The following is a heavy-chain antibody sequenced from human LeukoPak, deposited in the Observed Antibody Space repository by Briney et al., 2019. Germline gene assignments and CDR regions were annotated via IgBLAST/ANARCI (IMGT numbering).Heavy chain of an antibody. CDR3: ARAFRSNPYNWFDP. CDR2: IYDSGRI. CDR1: GGSISSGGYF. J-gene: IGHJ5*02. V-gene: IGHV4-31*03. Sequence: PSQTLSLTCTVSGGSISSGGYFWSWIRQHPGKGLEWIAYIYDSGRINYNPSLESRVTISLDTSKNQFSLKLSSVTAADTAVYYCARAFRSNPYNWFDPWGQGTPVTVSS.